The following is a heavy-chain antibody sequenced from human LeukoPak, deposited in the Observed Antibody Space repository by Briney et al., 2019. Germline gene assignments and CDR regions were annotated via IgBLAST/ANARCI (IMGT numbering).Heavy chain of an antibody. CDR2: ISYDGTNT. Sequence: GRSLRLSCAASGFTFSNYGMHWVRQAPGKGLEWVAVISYDGTNTFYGDSVKGRFTISRDNSKNTLDLRMNSLRPEDTAVYYCAKGHYYDTYGQYSYAEYWGQGILVTVSS. CDR1: GFTFSNYG. D-gene: IGHD3-22*01. CDR3: AKGHYYDTYGQYSYAEY. J-gene: IGHJ4*02. V-gene: IGHV3-30*18.